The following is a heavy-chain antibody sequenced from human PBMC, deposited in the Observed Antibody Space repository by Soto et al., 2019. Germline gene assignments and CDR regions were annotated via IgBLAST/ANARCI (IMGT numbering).Heavy chain of an antibody. CDR2: IIPMFGTP. CDR1: GGTFDTYA. D-gene: IGHD1-26*01. Sequence: QVQLVQSGAEVRKPGSSVKVSCKASGGTFDTYAVSWVRQAPGQGLEWMGGIIPMFGTPYYAQRFQGRVTITADESTGTAYMELSSLRSADTAVYYCARDRVFGNYFDSAYWGQGTLVTVSS. CDR3: ARDRVFGNYFDSAY. J-gene: IGHJ4*02. V-gene: IGHV1-69*01.